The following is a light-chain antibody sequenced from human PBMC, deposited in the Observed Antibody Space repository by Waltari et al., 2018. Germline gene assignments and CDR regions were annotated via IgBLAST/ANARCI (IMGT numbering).Light chain of an antibody. Sequence: VLNHSAYSLAVPQPERATLHCRYSQNVSYQSTKKDYLAWFQQRPGQPPKLLIYWASTRESGVPDRFSGSGSGTDFTLTINGLQAEDMAVYYCQQYYDTPPTFGQGTRLEI. CDR2: WAS. CDR3: QQYYDTPPT. V-gene: IGKV4-1*01. J-gene: IGKJ2*01. CDR1: QNVSYQSTKKDY.